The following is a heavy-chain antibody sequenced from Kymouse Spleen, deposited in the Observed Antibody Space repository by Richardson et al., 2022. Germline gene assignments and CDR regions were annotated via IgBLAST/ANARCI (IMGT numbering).Heavy chain of an antibody. J-gene: IGHJ4*02. CDR3: TTDGDIVLMVYAPYYFDY. D-gene: IGHD2-8*01. CDR1: GFTFSNAW. Sequence: EVQLVESGGGLVKPGGSLRLSCAASGFTFSNAWMSWVRQAPGKGLEWVGRIKSKTDGGTTDYAAPVKGRFTISRDDSKNTLYLQMNSLKTEDTAVYYCTTDGDIVLMVYAPYYFDYWGQGTLVTVSS. CDR2: IKSKTDGGTT. V-gene: IGHV3-15*01.